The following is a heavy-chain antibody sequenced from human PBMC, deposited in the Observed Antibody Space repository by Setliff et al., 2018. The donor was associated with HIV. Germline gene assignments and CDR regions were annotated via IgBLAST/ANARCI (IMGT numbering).Heavy chain of an antibody. CDR3: TRHPLRPGIAGYFYFVDV. J-gene: IGHJ6*03. Sequence: GESLKISCKGSEYSFTNSWIGWGRQMPGKGLEWVAIIYPGDSETRYSPSFEDQVTISVDRSISTAYLQWSSLKASDTAIYYCTRHPLRPGIAGYFYFVDVWGTGTTVTVSS. CDR2: IYPGDSET. V-gene: IGHV5-51*01. CDR1: EYSFTNSW. D-gene: IGHD3-9*01.